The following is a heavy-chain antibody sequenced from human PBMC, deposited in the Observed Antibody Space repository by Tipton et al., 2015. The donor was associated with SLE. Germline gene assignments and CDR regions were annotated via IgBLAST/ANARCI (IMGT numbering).Heavy chain of an antibody. J-gene: IGHJ3*02. CDR1: GFTFSNYA. Sequence: SLRLSCAASGFTFSNYAMSWARQAPGKGLEWVSAISGSGGSTEYADSVKGRFTISRDKSKNTLYLQMNSPRAEDTAVYHCAKHSGTPDSACDNWGQGTMVTVSS. D-gene: IGHD1-14*01. V-gene: IGHV3-23*01. CDR2: ISGSGGST. CDR3: AKHSGTPDSACDN.